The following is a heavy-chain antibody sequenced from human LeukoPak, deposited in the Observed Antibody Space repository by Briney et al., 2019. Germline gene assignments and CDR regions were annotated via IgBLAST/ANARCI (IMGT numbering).Heavy chain of an antibody. V-gene: IGHV4-59*11. J-gene: IGHJ4*02. CDR3: AIGSYFRPSDY. CDR2: IYYSGST. CDR1: GGSISSHY. Sequence: SETLSLTCTVSGGSISSHYWSWIRQPPGKGLEWIRYIYYSGSTNYNPSLKSRVTISVDTSKNQFSLQLSSVTAADTAVYYCAIGSYFRPSDYWGQGTLVTVSS. D-gene: IGHD1-26*01.